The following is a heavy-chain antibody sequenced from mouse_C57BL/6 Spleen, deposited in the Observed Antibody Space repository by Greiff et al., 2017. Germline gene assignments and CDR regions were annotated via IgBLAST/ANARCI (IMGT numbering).Heavy chain of an antibody. CDR2: IWWDDDK. CDR1: GFSLSTFGMG. CDR3: ARIDILFYSYPSWFAY. J-gene: IGHJ3*01. V-gene: IGHV8-8*01. Sequence: QVTLKVSGPGILQPSQTLSLTCSFSGFSLSTFGMGVGWIRQPSGKGLEWLAHIWWDDDKYYNPALKSRLTISKDTSKNLVFLKIANVDTADTATYYCARIDILFYSYPSWFAYWGQGTLVTVSA. D-gene: IGHD2-12*01.